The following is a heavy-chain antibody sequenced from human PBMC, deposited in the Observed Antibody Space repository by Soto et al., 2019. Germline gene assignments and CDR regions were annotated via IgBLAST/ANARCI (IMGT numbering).Heavy chain of an antibody. J-gene: IGHJ6*02. Sequence: PSHTLSLTCAISGGNLSSDKAGWNLIRQSPSRGLEWLGRTYYRSRWYSDYAVSVKRRVTINPDTSKNHFSLQLNSVSPEDTAVYYCARDGRELGLQSIRRVFDYYGLDVWGQGTTVTVSS. D-gene: IGHD4-4*01. CDR1: GGNLSSDKAG. V-gene: IGHV6-1*01. CDR2: TYYRSRWYS. CDR3: ARDGRELGLQSIRRVFDYYGLDV.